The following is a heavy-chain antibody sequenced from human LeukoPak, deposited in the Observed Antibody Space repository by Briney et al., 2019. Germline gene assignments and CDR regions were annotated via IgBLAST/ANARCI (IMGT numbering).Heavy chain of an antibody. CDR1: GGSISSSSYY. CDR3: ARVVAAARNNWFDP. Sequence: SETLSLTCTVSGGSISSSSYYWGWIRQPPGKGLEWIGSIYYSGSTYYNPSLKSRLSISIDTSKNQFSLKLNSVTAADTAVYYCARVVAAARNNWFDPWGQGTLVTVSS. D-gene: IGHD6-13*01. V-gene: IGHV4-39*07. J-gene: IGHJ5*02. CDR2: IYYSGST.